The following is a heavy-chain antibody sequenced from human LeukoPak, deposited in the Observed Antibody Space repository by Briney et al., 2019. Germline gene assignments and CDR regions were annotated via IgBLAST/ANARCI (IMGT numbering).Heavy chain of an antibody. D-gene: IGHD6-13*01. CDR1: GFTFSSYA. Sequence: GRSLRPSCAASGFTFSSYAMHWVRQAPGKGLEWVAVISYDGSNKYYADSVKGRFTISRDNSKNTLYLQMNSLRAEDTAVYYCAIDSSSWYGAFDIWGQGTMVTVSS. J-gene: IGHJ3*02. CDR3: AIDSSSWYGAFDI. V-gene: IGHV3-30*01. CDR2: ISYDGSNK.